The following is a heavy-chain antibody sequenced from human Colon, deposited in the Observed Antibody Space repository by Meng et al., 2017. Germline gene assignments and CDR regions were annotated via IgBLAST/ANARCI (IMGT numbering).Heavy chain of an antibody. CDR3: TTTYGTGP. V-gene: IGHV3-15*01. D-gene: IGHD1-1*01. CDR2: VRSKLAGGIT. Sequence: GESPKTSCEASGFAFSDVWMSWVRQAPGKGLEWVGRVRSKLAGGITEYAAPVKGRFIISRDDSENTMFLQMNNLKSEDTAVYFCTTTYGTGPWGQGTLVTVSS. CDR1: GFAFSDVW. J-gene: IGHJ5*02.